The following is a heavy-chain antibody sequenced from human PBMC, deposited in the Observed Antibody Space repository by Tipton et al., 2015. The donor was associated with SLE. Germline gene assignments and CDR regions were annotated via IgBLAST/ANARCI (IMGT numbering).Heavy chain of an antibody. CDR1: GFTFSSYG. D-gene: IGHD5-18*01. J-gene: IGHJ4*02. CDR3: ARGLNGDSYGYLSI. CDR2: IRYDGSNK. Sequence: SLRLSCAASGFTFSSYGMHWVRQAPGKGLEWVAFIRYDGSNKYYADSVKGRFTVSRDNSKNTLYLQMNSLRAEDTAVYFCARGLNGDSYGYLSIWGQGTLVTVSS. V-gene: IGHV3-30*02.